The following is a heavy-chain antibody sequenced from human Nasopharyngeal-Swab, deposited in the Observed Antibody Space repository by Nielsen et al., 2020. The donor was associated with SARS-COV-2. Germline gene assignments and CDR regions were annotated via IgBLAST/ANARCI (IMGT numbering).Heavy chain of an antibody. CDR2: ISTFNGKT. J-gene: IGHJ4*02. CDR3: ARTRTGYDSFAH. Sequence: ASVKVSCKTSGYTFSNYPITWVRQAPGQGLEYIGWISTFNGKTHCAQNLQDGVTLSTDTSTTTAYMEVRGLTSGDTAVYYCARTRTGYDSFAHWGQGTPIAVSS. D-gene: IGHD5-12*01. V-gene: IGHV1-18*01. CDR1: GYTFSNYP.